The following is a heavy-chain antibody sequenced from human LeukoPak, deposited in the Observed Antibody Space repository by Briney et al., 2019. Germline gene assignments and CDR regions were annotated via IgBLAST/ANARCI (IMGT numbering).Heavy chain of an antibody. D-gene: IGHD6-19*01. J-gene: IGHJ4*02. CDR2: INPNSGGT. V-gene: IGHV1-2*02. Sequence: ASVKVSCKASGYTFTSYDINWVRQAPGQGLEWMGWINPNSGGTNYAQKFQGRVTMTRDTSISTAYMELSRLRSDDTAVYYCAREEAVAGLNWGQGTLVTVSS. CDR1: GYTFTSYD. CDR3: AREEAVAGLN.